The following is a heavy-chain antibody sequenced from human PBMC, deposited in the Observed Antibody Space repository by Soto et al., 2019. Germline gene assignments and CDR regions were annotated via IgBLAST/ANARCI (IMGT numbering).Heavy chain of an antibody. D-gene: IGHD3-3*02. V-gene: IGHV3-74*01. Sequence: EVHLVESGGGLVQPGGSLRLSCAASGFTFSTYWMHWVRQAPGKGLVWVSRINADGTTTTYADSVKGRFTISRDNAKNTLYLQMNSLSAEDTAVYVCATVATHSYNWVDPWGQGTLVTISS. J-gene: IGHJ5*02. CDR3: ATVATHSYNWVDP. CDR2: INADGTTT. CDR1: GFTFSTYW.